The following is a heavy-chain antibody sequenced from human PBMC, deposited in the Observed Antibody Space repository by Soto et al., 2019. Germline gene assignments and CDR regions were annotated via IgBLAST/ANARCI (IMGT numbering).Heavy chain of an antibody. CDR2: IIPLFGTA. Sequence: ASVKVSCKASGGTFSRYAINWVRRAPGHGLEWMGGIIPLFGTAKYAQKFQGRVTITADESTSTAHMELRSLRSEDTAVYYCARDYGHDCSGGNCYFYFWGQGTLVTVSS. D-gene: IGHD2-15*01. J-gene: IGHJ4*02. V-gene: IGHV1-69*13. CDR1: GGTFSRYA. CDR3: ARDYGHDCSGGNCYFYF.